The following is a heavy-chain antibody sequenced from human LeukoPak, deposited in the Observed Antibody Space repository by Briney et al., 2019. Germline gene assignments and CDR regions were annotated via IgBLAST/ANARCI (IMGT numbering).Heavy chain of an antibody. Sequence: SETLSLTCTVSGGSISSGSYYWSWIRQPAGKGLEWIGRIYTSGSTNYNPSLKSRVTISVDTSKNQFSLKLSSVTAADTAVYYCARAVLPTYYYDSSGEGYAFDIWGQGTMVTVSS. CDR1: GGSISSGSYY. CDR2: IYTSGST. V-gene: IGHV4-61*02. CDR3: ARAVLPTYYYDSSGEGYAFDI. D-gene: IGHD3-22*01. J-gene: IGHJ3*02.